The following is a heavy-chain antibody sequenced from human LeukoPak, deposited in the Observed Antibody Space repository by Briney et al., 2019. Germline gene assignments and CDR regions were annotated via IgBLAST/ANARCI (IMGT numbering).Heavy chain of an antibody. CDR2: IIPIFGTA. V-gene: IGHV1-69*05. J-gene: IGHJ3*02. D-gene: IGHD4-17*01. Sequence: VASVKVSCKASGGTFSSYAISWVRQAPGQGLEWMGGIIPIFGTANYAQKFQGRVTITTDESTSTAYMELSSLRSEDTAVYYCARVRPLVQMTTVTLDDASDIWGQGTMVTVSS. CDR1: GGTFSSYA. CDR3: ARVRPLVQMTTVTLDDASDI.